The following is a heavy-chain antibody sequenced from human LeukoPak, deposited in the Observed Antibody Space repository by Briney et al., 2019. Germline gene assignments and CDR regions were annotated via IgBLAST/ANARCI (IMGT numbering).Heavy chain of an antibody. CDR3: ARRHWGLTKEGYYYYYMDV. J-gene: IGHJ6*03. CDR2: IFTSGST. Sequence: SETLSLTCTVSGGSISSHSWSWIRQPAGKGLEWIGRIFTSGSTYYNPSLKSRVIMSVDTSKNQFSLKLSSVTAADTAVYYCARRHWGLTKEGYYYYYMDVWGKGTTVTISS. CDR1: GGSISSHS. V-gene: IGHV4-4*07. D-gene: IGHD7-27*01.